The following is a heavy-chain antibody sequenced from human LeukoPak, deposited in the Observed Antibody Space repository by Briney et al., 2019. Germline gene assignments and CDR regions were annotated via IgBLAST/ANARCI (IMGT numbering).Heavy chain of an antibody. CDR3: ARETTVTAMEN. CDR1: GYSFTGYY. V-gene: IGHV1-2*02. CDR2: FNTNSGDA. J-gene: IGHJ4*02. D-gene: IGHD2-21*02. Sequence: ASVKVSCKASGYSFTGYYLHWVRQAPGQELEWMGGFNTNSGDANYGQKFQGRVTMTRDTSISTAYMELSWLRSDDTALYYCARETTVTAMENWGQGTLLTVSS.